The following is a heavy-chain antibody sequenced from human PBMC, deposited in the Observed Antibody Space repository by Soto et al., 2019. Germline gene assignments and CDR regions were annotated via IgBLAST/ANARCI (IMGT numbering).Heavy chain of an antibody. V-gene: IGHV5-51*01. CDR1: GYSFTSYW. D-gene: IGHD2-8*01. CDR3: ARHRRGRYCTNGVCYIGADYYYYGMDV. Sequence: GESLKISCKGSGYSFTSYWIGWVRQMPGKGLEWMGIIYPGDSDTRYSPSFQGQVTISADKSISTAYLQWSSLKASDTAMYYCARHRRGRYCTNGVCYIGADYYYYGMDVWGQGTRVTVSS. CDR2: IYPGDSDT. J-gene: IGHJ6*02.